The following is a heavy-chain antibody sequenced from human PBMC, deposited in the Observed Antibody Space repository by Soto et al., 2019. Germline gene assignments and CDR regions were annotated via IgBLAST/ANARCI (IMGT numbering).Heavy chain of an antibody. J-gene: IGHJ4*02. D-gene: IGHD3-10*01. CDR2: ISAYNGNT. Sequence: GASVKVSCKASGYTFTSYGISWVRQAPGQGLEWMGWISAYNGNTNYAQKLQGRVTMTTDTSTSTAYMELRSLRSDDTAVYYCARVALWFGEHGNRCYFDYWGQGTLVTVSS. CDR3: ARVALWFGEHGNRCYFDY. V-gene: IGHV1-18*01. CDR1: GYTFTSYG.